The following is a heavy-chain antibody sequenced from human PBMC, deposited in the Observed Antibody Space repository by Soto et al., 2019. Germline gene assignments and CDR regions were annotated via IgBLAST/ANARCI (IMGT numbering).Heavy chain of an antibody. CDR2: IYYSGST. D-gene: IGHD3-10*01. Sequence: SETLSLTCTVSGGSISSSSYYWGWIRQPPGKGLEWIGSIYYSGSTYYNPSLKSRVTISVDTSKNQFSLKLSSVTAADTAVYYCARQDAFRGAADRRGYFDYWGQGTLVTVSS. CDR1: GGSISSSSYY. J-gene: IGHJ4*02. CDR3: ARQDAFRGAADRRGYFDY. V-gene: IGHV4-39*01.